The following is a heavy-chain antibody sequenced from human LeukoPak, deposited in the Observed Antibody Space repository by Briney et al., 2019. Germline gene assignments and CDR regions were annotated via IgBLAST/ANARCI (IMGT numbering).Heavy chain of an antibody. CDR2: ISYDGSNK. D-gene: IGHD6-13*01. V-gene: IGHV3-30*18. Sequence: GTSLRLSCATSGFTLSRHGMHWVRQAPGKGLEWVAVISYDGSNKYYADSVKGRFTISRDNSKNTLYLQMNSLRAEDTAVYYCAKDGHSGIAATGMGVFDYWGQGTLVTVSS. CDR1: GFTLSRHG. J-gene: IGHJ4*02. CDR3: AKDGHSGIAATGMGVFDY.